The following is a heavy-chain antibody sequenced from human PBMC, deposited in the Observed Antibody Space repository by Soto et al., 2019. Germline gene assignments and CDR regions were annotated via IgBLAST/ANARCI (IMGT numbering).Heavy chain of an antibody. J-gene: IGHJ6*03. CDR3: ASGGGDYGDYDFWSGYQLPQYYYYMDV. CDR1: GYTFTGYY. D-gene: IGHD3-3*01. CDR2: INPNSGGT. Sequence: ASVKVSCKASGYTFTGYYMHWVRQAPGQGLEWMGWINPNSGGTNYAQKFQGWVTMTRDTSISTAYMELSRLRSDDTAVYYCASGGGDYGDYDFWSGYQLPQYYYYMDVWGKGTTVTVSS. V-gene: IGHV1-2*04.